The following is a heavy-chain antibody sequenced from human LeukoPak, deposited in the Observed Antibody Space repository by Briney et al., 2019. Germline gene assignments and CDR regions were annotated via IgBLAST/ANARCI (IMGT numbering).Heavy chain of an antibody. CDR1: GYTFASYD. V-gene: IGHV1-8*01. CDR2: MNPNSGNT. Sequence: GASVKVSCTASGYTFASYDMNWVRQATGQGLEWMGWMNPNSGNTGYAQKFQGRVTMTRNTSISTAYMELSSLRSEDTAVYYCASGGSSSEVSYWGQGTLVTVSS. J-gene: IGHJ4*02. CDR3: ASGGSSSEVSY. D-gene: IGHD6-6*01.